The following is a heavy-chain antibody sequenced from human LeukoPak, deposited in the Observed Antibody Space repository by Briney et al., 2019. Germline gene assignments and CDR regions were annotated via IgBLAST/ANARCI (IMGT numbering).Heavy chain of an antibody. Sequence: APVKVSCKASGYTFTGYYMHWVRQAPGQGREWMGWINPNSGGTNYAQKFQGRVTMTRDTSISTAYMELSRLRSDDTAVYYCARVWSGCSGGSCHSADYWGQGTLVTVSS. V-gene: IGHV1-2*02. CDR2: INPNSGGT. J-gene: IGHJ4*02. CDR1: GYTFTGYY. D-gene: IGHD2-15*01. CDR3: ARVWSGCSGGSCHSADY.